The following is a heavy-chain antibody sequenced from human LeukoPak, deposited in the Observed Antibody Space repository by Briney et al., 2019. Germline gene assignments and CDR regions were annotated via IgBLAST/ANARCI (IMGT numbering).Heavy chain of an antibody. D-gene: IGHD1-26*01. CDR1: TFRNFA. Sequence: PGGSLRLSCAASTFRNFAMSWVRLAPGKGLEWVSGISDSGHRTDYADFVEGRFTISRDNSKNTLYLQMDSLRAEDTALYYCARKKWEPTSNDAFDIWGQGTMVTVSS. V-gene: IGHV3-23*01. CDR2: ISDSGHRT. J-gene: IGHJ3*02. CDR3: ARKKWEPTSNDAFDI.